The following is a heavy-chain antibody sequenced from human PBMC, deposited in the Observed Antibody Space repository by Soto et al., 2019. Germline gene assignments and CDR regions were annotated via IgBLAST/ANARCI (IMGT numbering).Heavy chain of an antibody. J-gene: IGHJ6*02. CDR2: ISYDGSNK. V-gene: IGHV3-30-3*01. CDR3: AGGYGSGLRKYYYYGMYV. D-gene: IGHD3-10*01. CDR1: GFTFSSYA. Sequence: QVQLVESGGGVVQPGRSLRLSCAASGFTFSSYAMHWVRQAPGKGLEWVAVISYDGSNKYYADSVKGRFTISRDNSKNTLYLQMNSLRAEDTAVYYCAGGYGSGLRKYYYYGMYVWGQGTTVTVSS.